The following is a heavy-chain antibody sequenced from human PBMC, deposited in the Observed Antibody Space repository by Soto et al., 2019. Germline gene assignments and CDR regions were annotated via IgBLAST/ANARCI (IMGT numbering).Heavy chain of an antibody. Sequence: GASVKVSCKASGYAFTSYGISWVRQAPGQGLEWMGWISAYNGNTNYAQKLQGRVTMTTDTSTSTAYMELRSLRSDDTAVYYCARSSSGPPPDVFDIWGQGTMVTVS. CDR1: GYAFTSYG. CDR3: ARSSSGPPPDVFDI. J-gene: IGHJ3*02. V-gene: IGHV1-18*01. D-gene: IGHD6-19*01. CDR2: ISAYNGNT.